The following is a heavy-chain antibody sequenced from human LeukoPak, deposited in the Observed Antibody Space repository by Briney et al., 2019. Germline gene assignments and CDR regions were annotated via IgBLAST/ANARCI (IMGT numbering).Heavy chain of an antibody. V-gene: IGHV4-39*01. Sequence: SETLSLTCTVSGGSISSSSYFWGWIRQPPGKGLEWIGTIYYSGSTYYNPSLKSRVTISVDTSKNQFSLKLSSVTAADTAVYYCARGTAVFRSYYFDYWGQGTLVTVS. CDR1: GGSISSSSYF. J-gene: IGHJ4*02. D-gene: IGHD1-1*01. CDR3: ARGTAVFRSYYFDY. CDR2: IYYSGST.